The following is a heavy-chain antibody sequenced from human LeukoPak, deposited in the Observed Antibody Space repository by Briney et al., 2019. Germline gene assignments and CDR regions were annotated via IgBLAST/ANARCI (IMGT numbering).Heavy chain of an antibody. CDR3: AREDIVVVVAANWFDP. CDR2: IIPIFGIA. J-gene: IGHJ5*02. Sequence: GASVKVSCKASGGTFSSYAISWVRQAPGQGLEWMGRIIPIFGIANYAQKFQGRVTITADKSTSTAYMELSSLRSEDTAVYYCAREDIVVVVAANWFDPWGQGTLVTVSS. D-gene: IGHD2-15*01. V-gene: IGHV1-69*04. CDR1: GGTFSSYA.